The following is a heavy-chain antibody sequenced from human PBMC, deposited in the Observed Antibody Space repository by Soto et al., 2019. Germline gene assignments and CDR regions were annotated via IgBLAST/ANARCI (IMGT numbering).Heavy chain of an antibody. J-gene: IGHJ5*02. CDR2: IWYDGSNK. Sequence: QSGGSLRLSCAASGFTFSSYGMHWVRQAPGKGLEWVAVIWYDGSNKYYADSVKGRFTISRDNSKNTLYLQMNSLRAEDTAVYYCARDLQQQLVYWFDPWGQGTLVTVSS. D-gene: IGHD6-13*01. CDR3: ARDLQQQLVYWFDP. CDR1: GFTFSSYG. V-gene: IGHV3-33*01.